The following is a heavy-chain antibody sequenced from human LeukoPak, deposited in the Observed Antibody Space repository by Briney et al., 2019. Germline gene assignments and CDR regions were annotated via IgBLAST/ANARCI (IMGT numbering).Heavy chain of an antibody. CDR1: GGSFSGYY. CDR3: ARASSSWYLVYFDY. D-gene: IGHD6-13*01. CDR2: INHSGST. J-gene: IGHJ4*02. Sequence: SETLSLTCAVYGGSFSGYYWSWIRQPQGKGLEWIGEINHSGSTNYHPSLKSRVTISVDTSKNQFSLKLSSVTAADTAVYYCARASSSWYLVYFDYWGQGTLVTVSS. V-gene: IGHV4-34*01.